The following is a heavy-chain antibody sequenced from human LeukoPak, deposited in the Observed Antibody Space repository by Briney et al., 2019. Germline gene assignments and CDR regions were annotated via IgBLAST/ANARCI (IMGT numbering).Heavy chain of an antibody. Sequence: SETLSLTCTVTGGSINSYHWSWIGQPAGKGLEWIGRFYTSGTTTYNPSLKSRVTMPVDTSKNQFSLKLTSVTAADTAGYYCARVGGIPLGAFDIWGQGTTVTVSP. J-gene: IGHJ3*02. CDR1: GGSINSYH. D-gene: IGHD3-10*01. V-gene: IGHV4-4*07. CDR3: ARVGGIPLGAFDI. CDR2: FYTSGTT.